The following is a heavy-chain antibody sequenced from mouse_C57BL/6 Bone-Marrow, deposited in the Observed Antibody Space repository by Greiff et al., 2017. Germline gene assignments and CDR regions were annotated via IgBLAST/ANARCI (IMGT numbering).Heavy chain of an antibody. CDR3: ARDYVSSYWYFDV. Sequence: QVQLKQSGPELVKPGASVKLSCKASGYTFTSYDINWVKQRPGQGLEWIGWIYPRDGSTKYNEKFKGKATLTVDTSSSTAYMERHSLTSEDSAVYFCARDYVSSYWYFDVWGTGTTVTVSS. D-gene: IGHD1-1*01. CDR2: IYPRDGST. CDR1: GYTFTSYD. V-gene: IGHV1-85*01. J-gene: IGHJ1*03.